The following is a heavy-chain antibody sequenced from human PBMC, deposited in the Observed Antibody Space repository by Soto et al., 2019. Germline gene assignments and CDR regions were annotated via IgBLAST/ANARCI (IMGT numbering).Heavy chain of an antibody. CDR1: GCSLGSSSYY. V-gene: IGHV4-39*01. D-gene: IGHD6-13*01. CDR3: ASITAPGTTHFDF. J-gene: IGHJ4*02. Sequence: SETLSLTCTVSGCSLGSSSYYWGWIRQSPWKGLEWIGNIYYSGNTCYNPSIKSRVTISVDTSKNQFYLHLSSVTAADTAIFYCASITAPGTTHFDFWGQGTLVTVSS. CDR2: IYYSGNT.